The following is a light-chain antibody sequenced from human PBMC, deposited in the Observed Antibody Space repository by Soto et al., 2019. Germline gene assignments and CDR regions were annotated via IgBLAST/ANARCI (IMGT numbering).Light chain of an antibody. V-gene: IGKV3-20*01. Sequence: EIVLTQSPGTLSLSPGERATLSCRASQSVSNNYLAWYQQKPGQAPRLLIYGASNRATGIPDRFSGSGSGTDFTLTISRLEPEDFAVYYCQQYHKWPPITFGQGTRLEIK. CDR3: QQYHKWPPIT. CDR1: QSVSNNY. CDR2: GAS. J-gene: IGKJ5*01.